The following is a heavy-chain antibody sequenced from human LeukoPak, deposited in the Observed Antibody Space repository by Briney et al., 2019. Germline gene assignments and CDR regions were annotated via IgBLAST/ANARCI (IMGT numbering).Heavy chain of an antibody. V-gene: IGHV1-2*02. J-gene: IGHJ4*02. CDR1: GYTFTGYY. D-gene: IGHD3-22*01. Sequence: ASVKVSCKASGYTFTGYYMHWVRQARGQGLEWMGWINPNSGGTNYAQKFQGRVTMTRDTSISTAYMELSRLRSDDTAVYYCARVESTMIVVAADYWGQGTLVTVSS. CDR2: INPNSGGT. CDR3: ARVESTMIVVAADY.